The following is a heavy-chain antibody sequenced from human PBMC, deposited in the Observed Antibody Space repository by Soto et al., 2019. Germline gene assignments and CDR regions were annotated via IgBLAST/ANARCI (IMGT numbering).Heavy chain of an antibody. CDR3: ARGGSSHLGVYYGMDV. CDR2: INPETGGT. D-gene: IGHD2-15*01. Sequence: GASVKVSCKASGYTFTGYYVHWVREAPGQGLEWMGWINPETGGTSYAQKFQGRVTLSRDTSINTASLELSRLRSDHTAVYYCARGGSSHLGVYYGMDVWGQGTTVTVSS. J-gene: IGHJ6*02. CDR1: GYTFTGYY. V-gene: IGHV1-2*02.